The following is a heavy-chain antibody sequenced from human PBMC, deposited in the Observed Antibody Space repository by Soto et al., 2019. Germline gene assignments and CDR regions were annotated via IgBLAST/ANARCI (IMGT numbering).Heavy chain of an antibody. CDR2: ISPYTGKT. J-gene: IGHJ4*02. CDR3: ARLGWGLLSGRRYFDY. D-gene: IGHD1-26*01. CDR1: GYTFSDFA. Sequence: QVLLVQSGSEVKKPGASMKVSCQTSGYTFSDFALTWVRQVPDKGLEWLGWISPYTGKTNYAQRVHDRVALTTDTSTRPAYLELRSLTYDDTAVYYCARLGWGLLSGRRYFDYWGQGTLVTVSS. V-gene: IGHV1-18*04.